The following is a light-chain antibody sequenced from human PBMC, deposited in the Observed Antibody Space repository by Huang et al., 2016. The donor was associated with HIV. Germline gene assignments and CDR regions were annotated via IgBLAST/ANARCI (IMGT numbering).Light chain of an antibody. Sequence: ERVMTQSPTTLAVSPGERATLFCRASQSVSTNLAWYRQTPGQSPTLLIFDASTRATGVPARFSGGGSGKQFTLTISSLQSEDFGVYFCQQYSDWPGTFGQGTKVEIK. J-gene: IGKJ1*01. CDR3: QQYSDWPGT. V-gene: IGKV3-15*01. CDR1: QSVSTN. CDR2: DAS.